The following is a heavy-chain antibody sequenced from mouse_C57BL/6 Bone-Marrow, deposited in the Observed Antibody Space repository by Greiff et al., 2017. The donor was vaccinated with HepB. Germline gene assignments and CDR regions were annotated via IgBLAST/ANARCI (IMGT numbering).Heavy chain of an antibody. J-gene: IGHJ1*03. CDR2: IYPRDGST. V-gene: IGHV1-78*01. CDR1: GYTFTDHT. Sequence: VKLVESDAELVKPGASVKISCKVSGYTFTDHTIHWMKQRPEQGLEWIGYIYPRDGSTKYNEKFKGKATLTADKSSSTAYMQLNSLTSEDSAVYFCARVYYSNYGSDWYFDVWGTGTTVTVSS. CDR3: ARVYYSNYGSDWYFDV. D-gene: IGHD2-5*01.